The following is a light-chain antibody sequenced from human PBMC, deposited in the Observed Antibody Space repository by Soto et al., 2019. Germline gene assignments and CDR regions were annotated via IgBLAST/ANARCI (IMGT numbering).Light chain of an antibody. CDR2: DAS. CDR1: QSFNSH. J-gene: IGKJ1*01. V-gene: IGKV3-20*01. Sequence: EIVLTQSPGTLSLSPGERATLSCRASQSFNSHLAWYQQKPGKAPRLLISDASDRDTGIPDRFSGSGSGTDFTLTISRLVPEDFAVYYCQQYGDSPVTFGQGTKVDIK. CDR3: QQYGDSPVT.